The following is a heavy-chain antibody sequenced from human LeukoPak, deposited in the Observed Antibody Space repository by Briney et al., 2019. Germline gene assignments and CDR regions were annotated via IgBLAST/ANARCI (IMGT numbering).Heavy chain of an antibody. J-gene: IGHJ6*02. V-gene: IGHV3-30*18. Sequence: GGSLRLSCAASTFTFSNAWMSWVRQAPGKGLEWVAVISYDGSNKYYADSVKGRFTISRDNSKNTLYLQMNSLRPEDTAVYYCAKVGGYTYGWDVYGMDVWGQGTTVTVSS. CDR1: TFTFSNAW. D-gene: IGHD2-8*01. CDR2: ISYDGSNK. CDR3: AKVGGYTYGWDVYGMDV.